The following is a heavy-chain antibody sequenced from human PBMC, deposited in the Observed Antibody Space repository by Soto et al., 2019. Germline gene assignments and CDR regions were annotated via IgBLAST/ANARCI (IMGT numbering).Heavy chain of an antibody. CDR1: GFTFSNAW. CDR3: ITDFFCSGGSCYRIDY. D-gene: IGHD2-15*01. Sequence: EVQLVESGGGLVKPGGSLRLSCAASGFTFSNAWMNWVRQAPGKGLEWVGRIKSKTHGGTTDYAAPVKGRFTISRDDSKNTLYLQMNSLKTEDTAVYYCITDFFCSGGSCYRIDYWGQGALVTVSS. J-gene: IGHJ4*02. V-gene: IGHV3-15*07. CDR2: IKSKTHGGTT.